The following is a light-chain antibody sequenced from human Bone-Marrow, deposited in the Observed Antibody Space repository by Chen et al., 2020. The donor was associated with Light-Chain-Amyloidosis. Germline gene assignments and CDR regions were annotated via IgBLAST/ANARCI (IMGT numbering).Light chain of an antibody. V-gene: IGLV2-23*02. CDR2: EVT. J-gene: IGLJ1*01. CDR1: SSDVGVYNL. CDR3: CSYQGCCNPYV. Sequence: QSALTQPASVSGSPGQSITVHCAGTSSDVGVYNLVSWYQQHPGKAPKLMIYEVTKRPSGVSTRFSGSKSGNTASLTISGRQAEDEADYYCCSYQGCCNPYVFGTGTKVTVL.